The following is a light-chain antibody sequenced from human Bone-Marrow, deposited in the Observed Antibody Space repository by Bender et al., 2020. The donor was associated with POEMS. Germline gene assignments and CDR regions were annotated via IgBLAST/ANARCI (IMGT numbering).Light chain of an antibody. J-gene: IGLJ2*01. CDR3: SSYTSTSPLEV. V-gene: IGLV1-40*01. CDR2: GYN. Sequence: QSALTQPASVSGSPGQSITISCTGSSSNTGSGYDINWYQHLPGTAPKLLIYGYNNRPSGVPDRFSGSKSGTSASLAITGLQAEDEADYYCSSYTSTSPLEVFGGGTKLTVL. CDR1: SSNTGSGYD.